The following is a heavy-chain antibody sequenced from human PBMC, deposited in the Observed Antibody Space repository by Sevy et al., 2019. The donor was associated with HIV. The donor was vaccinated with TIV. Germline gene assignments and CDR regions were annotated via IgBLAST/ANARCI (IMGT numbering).Heavy chain of an antibody. CDR1: GFTFSTYW. Sequence: GGSLRLSCAASGFTFSTYWMHWVRQAPGKGLVWVSRINTDGRTTTYADSVKGRFTISRDNAKNTLYMEMNSLRAEDTAVYYCARDLNGSRDYWGQGTLVTVSS. J-gene: IGHJ4*02. V-gene: IGHV3-74*01. D-gene: IGHD2-15*01. CDR2: INTDGRTT. CDR3: ARDLNGSRDY.